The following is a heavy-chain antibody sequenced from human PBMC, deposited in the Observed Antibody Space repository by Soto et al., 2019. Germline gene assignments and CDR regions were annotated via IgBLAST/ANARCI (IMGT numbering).Heavy chain of an antibody. J-gene: IGHJ4*02. CDR1: GYPFISYG. Sequence: QVQLVQSGAELRKPGASVKVSCKASGYPFISYGFSWVRQAPGQGLEWLGWISAYNGDTKYEQKFQGRITMTTDTSTSTAYMELRSLNSDDTAVYYFARDVAPAAIPLPVDYWGQGTLVTVSS. CDR2: ISAYNGDT. D-gene: IGHD2-2*01. V-gene: IGHV1-18*01. CDR3: ARDVAPAAIPLPVDY.